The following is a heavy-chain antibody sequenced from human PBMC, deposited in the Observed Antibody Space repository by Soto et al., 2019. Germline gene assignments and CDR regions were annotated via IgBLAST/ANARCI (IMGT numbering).Heavy chain of an antibody. CDR1: GFSFRSYA. V-gene: IGHV3-23*01. CDR2: FSAGGRA. J-gene: IGHJ4*02. D-gene: IGHD4-17*01. Sequence: QLLESGGGLIQPGGSLRLSCEASGFSFRSYALSWVRQAPGKGLEWVSTFSAGGRAYYADSVKGRFTIAKDTSKNTLILQARSLRAEDMAVYYCAKESMPEHYGDTLFDYWGQGTRVTVSS. CDR3: AKESMPEHYGDTLFDY.